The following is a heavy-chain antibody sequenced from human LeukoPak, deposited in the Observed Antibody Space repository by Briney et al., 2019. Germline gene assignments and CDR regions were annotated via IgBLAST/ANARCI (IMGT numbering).Heavy chain of an antibody. D-gene: IGHD2-2*02. J-gene: IGHJ4*02. CDR2: INHSGST. Sequence: SETLSLTCAVYGGSFSGYYWSWIRQPPGKGLEWIGEINHSGSTNYNPSLKSRVTISVDTSKNQFSLKLSSVTAADTAVYYCARGAKWAYLSYFDYWGQGTPVTVSS. CDR1: GGSFSGYY. CDR3: ARGAKWAYLSYFDY. V-gene: IGHV4-34*01.